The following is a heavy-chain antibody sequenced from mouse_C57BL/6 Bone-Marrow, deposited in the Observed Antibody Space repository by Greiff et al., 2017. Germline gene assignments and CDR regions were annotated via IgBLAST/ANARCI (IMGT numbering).Heavy chain of an antibody. CDR3: ARRGNYHYYYAMDY. J-gene: IGHJ4*01. D-gene: IGHD2-1*01. V-gene: IGHV2-2*01. Sequence: VRLQQSGPGLVQPSQSLSITCTVSGFSLTSYGVHWVRQSPGKGLEWLGVIWSGGSTDYNAAFISRLSISKDNSKSQVFFKMNSLQADDTAIYYCARRGNYHYYYAMDYWGQGTSVTVSS. CDR1: GFSLTSYG. CDR2: IWSGGST.